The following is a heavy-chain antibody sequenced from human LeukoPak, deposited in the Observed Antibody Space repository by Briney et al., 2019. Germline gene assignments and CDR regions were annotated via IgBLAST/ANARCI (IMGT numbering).Heavy chain of an antibody. J-gene: IGHJ4*02. Sequence: ASVKVSCKVSGYTLTELSMHWVRQAPGKGLEWMGRFNLEDGETIYAQKFQGRVAMTTDTSTSTAYMELRSLRSDDTAVYYCARDLGPSRAAAGSAGYWGQGTLVTVSS. CDR1: GYTLTELS. D-gene: IGHD6-13*01. CDR2: FNLEDGET. V-gene: IGHV1-24*01. CDR3: ARDLGPSRAAAGSAGY.